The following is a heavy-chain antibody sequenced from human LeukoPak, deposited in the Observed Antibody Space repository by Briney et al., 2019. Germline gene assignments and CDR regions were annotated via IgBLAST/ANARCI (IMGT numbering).Heavy chain of an antibody. CDR2: ISDSGGST. CDR3: VKVGGGSGWYWSP. D-gene: IGHD6-19*01. Sequence: GGSLRLSCTGSGFTFSNYFMSWFRQAPGKRLEGVSGISDSGGSTYYADSVQGRFTISRDNSKNTLFLQMNILRVEDTAVYYCVKVGGGSGWYWSPWGQGILVTVSS. CDR1: GFTFSNYF. J-gene: IGHJ5*02. V-gene: IGHV3-23*01.